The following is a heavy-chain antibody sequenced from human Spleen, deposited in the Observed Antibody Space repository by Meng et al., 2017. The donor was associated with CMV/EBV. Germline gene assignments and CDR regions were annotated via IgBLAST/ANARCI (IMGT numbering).Heavy chain of an antibody. V-gene: IGHV4-34*01. D-gene: IGHD2-2*01. CDR2: INHSGST. J-gene: IGHJ3*02. Sequence: SETLSLTCAVYGGSFSGYYWSWIRQPPGKGLEWIGEINHSGSTNYNPSLKSRATISVDTSKNQFSLKLSSVTAADTAVYYCARESRRYCSSTSCYAFDIWGQGTMVTVSS. CDR3: ARESRRYCSSTSCYAFDI. CDR1: GGSFSGYY.